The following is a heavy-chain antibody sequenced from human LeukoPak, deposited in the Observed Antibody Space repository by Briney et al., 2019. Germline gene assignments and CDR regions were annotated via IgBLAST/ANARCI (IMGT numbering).Heavy chain of an antibody. CDR1: GGSFSGYY. J-gene: IGHJ4*02. D-gene: IGHD5-24*01. CDR3: ARIPGRDSYNDY. CDR2: INHSGST. V-gene: IGHV4-34*01. Sequence: ASETLSLTCAVYGGSFSGYYWSWIRQPPGKGLEWIGEINHSGSTNYNPSLKSRVTISVDTSKNQFSLKLSSVTAADTAVYYCARIPGRDSYNDYWGQGTLVTVSS.